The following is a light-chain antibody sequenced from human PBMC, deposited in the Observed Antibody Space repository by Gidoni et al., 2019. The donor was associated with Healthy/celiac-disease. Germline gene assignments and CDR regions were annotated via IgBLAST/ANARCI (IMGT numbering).Light chain of an antibody. J-gene: IGKJ2*04. CDR2: GAS. CDR3: QPYGSSCS. V-gene: IGKV3-20*01. CDR1: QSVSSSY. Sequence: ELVLTQSPGTLSLSPGERATLSCRASQSVSSSYLAWYQQKPGQAPRLLIYGASSGSGTDFTLTISRLEPEDFAVYYCQPYGSSCSFGQXTKLEIK.